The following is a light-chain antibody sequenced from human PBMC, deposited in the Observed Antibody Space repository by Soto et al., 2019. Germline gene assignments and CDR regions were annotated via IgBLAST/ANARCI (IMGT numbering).Light chain of an antibody. Sequence: AIQMTQSPSFLSASVGDRVTITCRASQGIRNDLGCYQQIPGKAPKLLIYATSNLQTGVPSRFSGSGSGTDFTLTISSMQPEDFATYYCLQDYSYPRTFGQGTKVEIK. CDR1: QGIRND. J-gene: IGKJ1*01. V-gene: IGKV1-6*01. CDR3: LQDYSYPRT. CDR2: ATS.